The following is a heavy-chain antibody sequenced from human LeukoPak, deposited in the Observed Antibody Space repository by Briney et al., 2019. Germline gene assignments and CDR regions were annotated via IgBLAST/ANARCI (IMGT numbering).Heavy chain of an antibody. D-gene: IGHD6-13*01. CDR3: AREEGSSSWYKGTGSDWSDP. Sequence: ASVKVSCKASGGTFSSYAINWVRQAPGQGLEWMGRIFPIFDTANYAQKFQGRVTITADKSTSTAYMELSSLRSEDTAVFYCAREEGSSSWYKGTGSDWSDPWGQGTLVTVSS. J-gene: IGHJ5*02. CDR2: IFPIFDTA. CDR1: GGTFSSYA. V-gene: IGHV1-69*06.